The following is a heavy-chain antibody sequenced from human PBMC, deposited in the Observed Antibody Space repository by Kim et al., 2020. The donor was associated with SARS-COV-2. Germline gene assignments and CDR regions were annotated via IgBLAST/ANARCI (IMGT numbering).Heavy chain of an antibody. Sequence: SETLSLTCTVSGGSISSYYWSWIRQPPGKGLEWIGYIYYSGSTNYNPSLKSRVTISVDTSKNQFSLKLSSVTAADTAVYYCARERGYYGSGSYDSAYYYGMDVWGQGTTVTVSS. D-gene: IGHD3-10*01. CDR3: ARERGYYGSGSYDSAYYYGMDV. V-gene: IGHV4-59*13. CDR1: GGSISSYY. J-gene: IGHJ6*02. CDR2: IYYSGST.